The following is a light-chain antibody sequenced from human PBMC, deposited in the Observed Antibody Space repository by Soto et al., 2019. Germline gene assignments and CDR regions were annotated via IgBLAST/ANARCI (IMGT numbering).Light chain of an antibody. J-gene: IGKJ1*01. V-gene: IGKV2-24*01. CDR2: KIS. CDR3: MQATQFPWT. Sequence: IVITQTPLSSAVTLGQPASISCRSSQSLEDSDGNSYLSWLHQRPGQPPRLLIYKISNRLSGVPDRFSGSGAGTVFTLRISRVGADDVGLYYCMQATQFPWTFGQGTKVDIK. CDR1: QSLEDSDGNSY.